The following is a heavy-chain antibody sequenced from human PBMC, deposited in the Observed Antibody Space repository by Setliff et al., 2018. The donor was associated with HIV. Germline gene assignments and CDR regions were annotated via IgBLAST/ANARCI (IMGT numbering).Heavy chain of an antibody. V-gene: IGHV4-38-2*01. CDR2: IYQTGTT. J-gene: IGHJ4*02. CDR3: ARGSGRFCSGGRCSAFDY. Sequence: SETLSLTCAVSGFSINSGYYWGWIRQPPGKGLEWIGSIYQTGTTYCNPSLKSRVTISVDTSQNQFSLRLSSVTATDTAVYYCARGSGRFCSGGRCSAFDYWGQGTLVTVSS. D-gene: IGHD2-15*01. CDR1: GFSINSGYY.